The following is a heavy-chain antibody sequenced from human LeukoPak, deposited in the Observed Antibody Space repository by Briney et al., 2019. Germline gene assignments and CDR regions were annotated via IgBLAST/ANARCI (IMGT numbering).Heavy chain of an antibody. J-gene: IGHJ3*01. D-gene: IGHD1-26*01. CDR3: VRQFLVGSTFHAFDL. Sequence: KPSETLSLTCTVSGGSISSYYWSWIRQPPGKGLEWIGYIYYSGSTNYNPSLKSRVTISVDTSKNQFSLKLTSVTAADMAVYFCVRQFLVGSTFHAFDLWGQGTRVTVSS. CDR2: IYYSGST. CDR1: GGSISSYY. V-gene: IGHV4-59*08.